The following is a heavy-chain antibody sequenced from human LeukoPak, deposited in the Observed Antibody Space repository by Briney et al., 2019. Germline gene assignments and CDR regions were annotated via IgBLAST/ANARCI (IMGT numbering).Heavy chain of an antibody. CDR3: ARESGALRGYSYGH. J-gene: IGHJ4*02. CDR1: LVTSTNYT. CDR2: IRSDGSNE. Sequence: GSPRLSSAPSLVTSTNYTMHSGRDAPGKGLGCVSLIRSDGSNEYYEDSVKGRIPISRDNSRNTLYLQINSLRAEDTAVYYCARESGALRGYSYGHWGQGTLVTVSS. D-gene: IGHD5-18*01. V-gene: IGHV3-30*01.